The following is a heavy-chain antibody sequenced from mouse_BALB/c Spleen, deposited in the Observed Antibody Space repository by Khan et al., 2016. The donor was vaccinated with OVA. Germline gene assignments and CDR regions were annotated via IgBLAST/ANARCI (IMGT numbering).Heavy chain of an antibody. CDR2: ISSGSNTI. D-gene: IGHD2-3*01. Sequence: EVELVESGGGLVQPGGSRKLSCAASGFTFSGFGMHWVRQAPERGLEWVAYISSGSNTIYYADTVKDRFTISRDNPKHTLFLQMTSLRSEDTAMYFCARTGYYDLDYWGQGTTLTVSS. CDR3: ARTGYYDLDY. J-gene: IGHJ2*01. V-gene: IGHV5-17*02. CDR1: GFTFSGFG.